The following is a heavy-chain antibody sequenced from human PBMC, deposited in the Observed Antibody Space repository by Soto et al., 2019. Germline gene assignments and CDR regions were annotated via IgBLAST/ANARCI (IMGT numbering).Heavy chain of an antibody. CDR3: ATAPIIAVTTKVFSLFDY. CDR1: GYTFTSYG. J-gene: IGHJ4*02. Sequence: ASVKVSCKASGYTFTSYGSSWVRQAPGQGLEWMGWISAYNGNTNYAQKLQGRVTMTTDTSTDTAYMELSSLRSEDTAVYYCATAPIIAVTTKVFSLFDYWGQGTLVTVSS. D-gene: IGHD4-17*01. CDR2: ISAYNGNT. V-gene: IGHV1-18*01.